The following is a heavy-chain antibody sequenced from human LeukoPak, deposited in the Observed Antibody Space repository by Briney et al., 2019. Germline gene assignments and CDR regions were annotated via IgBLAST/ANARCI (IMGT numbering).Heavy chain of an antibody. V-gene: IGHV4-59*01. CDR2: IYYSGST. Sequence: SETLSLTCAVYGGSISSYYWSWIRQPPGKGLEWIGYIYYSGSTNYNPSLKSRVTISVDTSKNQFSLKLSSVTAADTAVYYCARGDDYFDYWGQGTLVTVSS. CDR1: GGSISSYY. CDR3: ARGDDYFDY. J-gene: IGHJ4*02.